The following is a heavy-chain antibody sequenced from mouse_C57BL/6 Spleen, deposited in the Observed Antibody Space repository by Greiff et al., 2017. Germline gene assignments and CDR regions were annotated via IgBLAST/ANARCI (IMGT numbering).Heavy chain of an antibody. CDR2: INPGDGDT. D-gene: IGHD2-4*01. V-gene: IGHV1-82*01. CDR1: GYAFSSSW. J-gene: IGHJ3*01. CDR3: AGLGAY. Sequence: VQVQQSGPELVKPGASVKISCKASGYAFSSSWMNWVKQRPGKGLEWIGRINPGDGDTNYNGKFKGKATLTADKSSSTAYMQLSSLTSEDSAVYFCAGLGAYWGQGTLVTVSA.